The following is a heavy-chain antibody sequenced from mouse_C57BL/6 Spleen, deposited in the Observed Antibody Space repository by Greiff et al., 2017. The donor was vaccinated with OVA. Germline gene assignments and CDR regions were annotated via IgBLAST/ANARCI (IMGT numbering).Heavy chain of an antibody. V-gene: IGHV1-15*01. CDR3: TSRYGYGFAY. CDR2: IDPETGGT. D-gene: IGHD2-2*01. Sequence: QVQLKQSGAELVRPGASVTLSCKASGYTFTDYEMHWVKQTPVHGLEWIGAIDPETGGTAYNQKFKGKAILTADKSSSTAYMELRSLTSEDSAVYYCTSRYGYGFAYWGQGTLVTVSA. CDR1: GYTFTDYE. J-gene: IGHJ3*01.